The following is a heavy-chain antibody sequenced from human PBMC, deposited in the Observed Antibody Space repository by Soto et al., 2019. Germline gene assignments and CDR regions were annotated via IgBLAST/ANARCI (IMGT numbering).Heavy chain of an antibody. V-gene: IGHV1-24*01. CDR3: ATPTKLRGAMITNINFDF. CDR1: GHTPTGLS. Sequence: ASVKFSCQFSGHTPTGLSIHWVRQAPGKGLEWMGGFEPEDGEAIYAHKWHGRVTVTEDTVAGTAYMELRGLRSDDTAVYYCATPTKLRGAMITNINFDFWGQGTPVRVSS. CDR2: FEPEDGEA. D-gene: IGHD3-10*01. J-gene: IGHJ4*02.